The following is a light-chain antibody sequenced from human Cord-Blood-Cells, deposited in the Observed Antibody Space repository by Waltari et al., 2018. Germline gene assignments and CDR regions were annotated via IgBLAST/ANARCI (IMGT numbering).Light chain of an antibody. CDR2: AAS. V-gene: IGKV1-39*01. CDR3: QQSYRTPYT. Sequence: DIQMTQSPFSLSASVGDRVTITCRASQSISSYLNWYQQKPGKAPKLLIYAASSLQSGVPSRFSCSGSGTDFTLTISSLQPEDFATYYCQQSYRTPYTFGQGTKLEIK. J-gene: IGKJ2*01. CDR1: QSISSY.